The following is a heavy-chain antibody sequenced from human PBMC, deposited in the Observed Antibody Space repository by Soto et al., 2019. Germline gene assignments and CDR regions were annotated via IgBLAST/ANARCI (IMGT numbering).Heavy chain of an antibody. Sequence: QITLKETGPTLVKPTQTITLTCTFSGISLSTSGVGVGWIRQPPGKALEWLAVIYWDDDMRYSPSLKSRLTITKDTSRNQAVLTMTNMDPVDTATYYCAQRRRAAATYIFDIWGQGTMVIVSS. CDR2: IYWDDDM. CDR1: GISLSTSGVG. D-gene: IGHD6-13*01. CDR3: AQRRRAAATYIFDI. V-gene: IGHV2-5*02. J-gene: IGHJ3*02.